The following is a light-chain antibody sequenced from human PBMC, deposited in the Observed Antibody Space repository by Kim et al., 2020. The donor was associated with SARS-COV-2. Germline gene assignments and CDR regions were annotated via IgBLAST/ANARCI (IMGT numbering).Light chain of an antibody. V-gene: IGLV6-57*04. CDR2: EDD. CDR1: RGSIVTSY. J-gene: IGLJ1*01. Sequence: NFMLTQPHSVSESPGKTVTISCTRSRGSIVTSYVQWYQQRPGSAPTTVIFEDDKRSSGVPDRFSGSIDRSSNSASLTISGLKSEDEADYYCQSYDNSNTFVFGTGTKVTVL. CDR3: QSYDNSNTFV.